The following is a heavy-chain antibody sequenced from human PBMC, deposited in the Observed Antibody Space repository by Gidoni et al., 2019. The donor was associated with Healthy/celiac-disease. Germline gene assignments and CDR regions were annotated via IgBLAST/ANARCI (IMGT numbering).Heavy chain of an antibody. J-gene: IGHJ6*03. V-gene: IGHV3-30-3*01. CDR1: GFTFSSYA. Sequence: QVQLVESGGGVVQPGRSLRLSCAASGFTFSSYAMHWVRQAPGKGLEWVAVISYDGSNKYYADSVKGRFTISRDNSKNTLYLQMNSLRAEDTAVYYCAREFGGNYYYYYYMDVWGKGTTVTVSS. D-gene: IGHD3-10*01. CDR2: ISYDGSNK. CDR3: AREFGGNYYYYYYMDV.